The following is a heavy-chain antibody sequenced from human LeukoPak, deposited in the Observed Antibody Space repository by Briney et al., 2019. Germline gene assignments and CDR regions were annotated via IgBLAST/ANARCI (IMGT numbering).Heavy chain of an antibody. D-gene: IGHD2-15*01. J-gene: IGHJ4*02. V-gene: IGHV3-30-3*01. Sequence: GGSLRLSCAASGFTFNSYAVHWVRQAPVKGLEWVAVISYDGSINFYAASVKGRFTISRDNSKNTLYLQMNSLRPEDTALYFCARDRRYCGGGSCYFDYFFDYWGQGTLVTVSS. CDR2: ISYDGSIN. CDR3: ARDRRYCGGGSCYFDYFFDY. CDR1: GFTFNSYA.